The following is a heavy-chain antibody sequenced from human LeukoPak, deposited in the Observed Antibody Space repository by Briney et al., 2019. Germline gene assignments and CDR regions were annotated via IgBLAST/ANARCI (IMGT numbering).Heavy chain of an antibody. CDR3: ARDSKYSSGWFQGDY. J-gene: IGHJ4*02. Sequence: PGGSLRLSCAASGFTVSSNYMSWVRQAPGKGLEWVSVIYRGGGTYYADSVKGRFTISRDNSKNTLFLQMNSLRPEDTAVYYCARDSKYSSGWFQGDYWGQGTLVTVSS. V-gene: IGHV3-66*02. D-gene: IGHD6-19*01. CDR1: GFTVSSNY. CDR2: IYRGGGT.